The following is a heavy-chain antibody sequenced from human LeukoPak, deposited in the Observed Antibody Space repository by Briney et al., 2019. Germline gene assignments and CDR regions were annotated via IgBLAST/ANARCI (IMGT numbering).Heavy chain of an antibody. Sequence: GASVKVSCKASGYTFTGYYMHWVRQAPGQGLEWMGWINPNSGGTNYAQKFQGRVTMTTDTSTSTAYMELRSLRSDDTAVFYCARRGSSFFDYWGQGILVTVSS. CDR1: GYTFTGYY. J-gene: IGHJ4*02. CDR3: ARRGSSFFDY. D-gene: IGHD6-13*01. V-gene: IGHV1-2*02. CDR2: INPNSGGT.